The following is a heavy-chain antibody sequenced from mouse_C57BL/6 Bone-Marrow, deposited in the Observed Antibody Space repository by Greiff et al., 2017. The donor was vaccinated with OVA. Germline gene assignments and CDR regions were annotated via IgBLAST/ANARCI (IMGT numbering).Heavy chain of an antibody. CDR3: ARGGLRRGYYYAMDY. Sequence: EVQGVESGGDLVKPGGSLKLSCAASGFTFSSYGMSWVRQTPDKRLEWVATISSGGSYTYYPDSVKGRFTISRDNAKNTLYLQMSSLKSEDTAMYYCARGGLRRGYYYAMDYWGQGTSVTVSS. CDR1: GFTFSSYG. D-gene: IGHD2-2*01. V-gene: IGHV5-6*01. J-gene: IGHJ4*01. CDR2: ISSGGSYT.